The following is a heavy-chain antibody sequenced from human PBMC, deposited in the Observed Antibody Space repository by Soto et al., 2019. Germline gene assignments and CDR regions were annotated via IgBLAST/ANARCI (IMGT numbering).Heavy chain of an antibody. CDR3: VKDLDQYDYDWGSPSGRL. D-gene: IGHD3-16*01. V-gene: IGHV3-23*01. J-gene: IGHJ4*02. Sequence: GGSLRLSCAASGFTFSSYSMNWVRQAPGKGLEWVSAISASGGSTYYADSVKGRFTISRDNSKNTQYLQMNSLRSEDTAVYYCVKDLDQYDYDWGSPSGRLWGQGTLVSVSS. CDR1: GFTFSSYS. CDR2: ISASGGST.